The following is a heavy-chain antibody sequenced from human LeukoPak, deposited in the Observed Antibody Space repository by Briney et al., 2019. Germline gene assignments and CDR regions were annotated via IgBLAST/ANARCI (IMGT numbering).Heavy chain of an antibody. Sequence: GGSLRLSCAASGFSFSSYGMHWVRQAPGKGLEWVAVISNDGSITKYGDSVKGRFTISRDNSKNTLYVQMNSLRTDDAAVYYCAKSKSPYPMDYIFDFWGQGTLVTVSS. CDR1: GFSFSSYG. CDR3: AKSKSPYPMDYIFDF. V-gene: IGHV3-30*18. CDR2: ISNDGSIT. D-gene: IGHD4-11*01. J-gene: IGHJ4*02.